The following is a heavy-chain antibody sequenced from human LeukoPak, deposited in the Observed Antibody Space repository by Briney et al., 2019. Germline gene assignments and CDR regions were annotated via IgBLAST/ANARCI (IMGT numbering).Heavy chain of an antibody. CDR2: IYYSGST. CDR1: GGSISSSSYY. D-gene: IGHD6-19*01. V-gene: IGHV4-39*01. CDR3: ARHKGIAVAGSGHDAFDI. J-gene: IGHJ3*02. Sequence: SETLSLTCTVSGGSISSSSYYWGWIRQPPGKGLEWIGSIYYSGSTYYNPSLKSRVTISVDTSKNQFSLKLSSVTAADTAAYYCARHKGIAVAGSGHDAFDIWGQGTMVTVSS.